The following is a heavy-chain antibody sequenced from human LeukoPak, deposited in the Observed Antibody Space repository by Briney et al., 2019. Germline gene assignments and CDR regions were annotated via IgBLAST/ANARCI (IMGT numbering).Heavy chain of an antibody. V-gene: IGHV4-59*11. CDR3: ARVSFHYHSGNYGWYFDS. Sequence: SETLSLTCTVSGGSISGQYWSLIRQPPGKGLEWIGYIYYTGITKYNPCLKSRVTISVDTSKNQFSLRLTSVTAADTAMYYCARVSFHYHSGNYGWYFDSWGQGTLVTVSS. CDR2: IYYTGIT. D-gene: IGHD3-10*01. CDR1: GGSISGQY. J-gene: IGHJ4*02.